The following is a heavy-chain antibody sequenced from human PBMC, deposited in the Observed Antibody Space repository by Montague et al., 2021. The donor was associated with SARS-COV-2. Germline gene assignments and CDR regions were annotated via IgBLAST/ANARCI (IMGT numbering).Heavy chain of an antibody. V-gene: IGHV4-59*13. CDR2: IFHSGIT. CDR1: GGSISSYY. Sequence: SETLSLTCSVSGGSISSYYWSWIRQSPGKGLEWIGYIFHSGITDYNPSLKSRVIISVDMSKNQFSLQLNSVTAADSAVYYCARTEYNWNDWFDPWGQGTLVTVSS. D-gene: IGHD1-20*01. CDR3: ARTEYNWNDWFDP. J-gene: IGHJ5*02.